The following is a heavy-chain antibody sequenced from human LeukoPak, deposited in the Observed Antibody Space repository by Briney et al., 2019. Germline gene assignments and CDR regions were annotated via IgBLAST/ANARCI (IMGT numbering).Heavy chain of an antibody. Sequence: SETLSLTCTVSGDSISNYYWSWIRQTPGKGLEWIGYIHTSGSTYYNPSLKSRVTISVDTSKNQFSLKLSSVTAADTAVYYCARGKSITMIVVVKYYFDYWGQGTLVTVSS. CDR2: IHTSGST. D-gene: IGHD3-22*01. CDR1: GDSISNYY. J-gene: IGHJ4*02. CDR3: ARGKSITMIVVVKYYFDY. V-gene: IGHV4-4*09.